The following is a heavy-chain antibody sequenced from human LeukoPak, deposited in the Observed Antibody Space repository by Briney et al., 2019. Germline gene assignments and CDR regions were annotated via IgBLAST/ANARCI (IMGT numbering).Heavy chain of an antibody. D-gene: IGHD6-19*01. J-gene: IGHJ6*03. Sequence: GESLKISCKGSGYSFTSYWIGWVRQMPGKGLEWMGIIYPGDSDTRYSPSFQGQVTISADKSISTAYLQWSSLKDSDTAMYYCARHRDSSGRGDYYYYVDVWGKGTTVTVSS. CDR3: ARHRDSSGRGDYYYYVDV. V-gene: IGHV5-51*01. CDR1: GYSFTSYW. CDR2: IYPGDSDT.